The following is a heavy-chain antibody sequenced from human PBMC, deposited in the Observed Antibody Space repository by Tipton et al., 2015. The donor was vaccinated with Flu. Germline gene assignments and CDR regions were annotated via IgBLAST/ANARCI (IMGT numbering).Heavy chain of an antibody. CDR1: GFTFSSYS. CDR2: ISSSSSYI. D-gene: IGHD2-2*01. CDR3: ARSVVPAAIDY. Sequence: GSLRLSCAASGFTFSSYSMNWVRQAPGKGLEWVSSISSSSSYIYYADSVKGRFTISRDNAKNSLYLQMNSLRAEDTAVYCCARSVVPAAIDYWGQGTLVTVSS. J-gene: IGHJ4*02. V-gene: IGHV3-21*01.